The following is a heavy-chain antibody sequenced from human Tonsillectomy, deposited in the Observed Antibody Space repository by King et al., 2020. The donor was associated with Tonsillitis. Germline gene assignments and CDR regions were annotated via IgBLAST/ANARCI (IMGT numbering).Heavy chain of an antibody. CDR1: GGSISSSDHY. Sequence: QLQESGPGLVKPSETLSLTCTVSGGSISSSDHYWAWIRQPPGKGLEWIGYMYYSGTIFYNPSLKSRITISGGTSENRFSLKLSSVTAADTAVYFCARSVSGSFDYWGQGAPVTVSS. CDR3: ARSVSGSFDY. J-gene: IGHJ4*02. V-gene: IGHV4-39*01. D-gene: IGHD1-26*01. CDR2: MYYSGTI.